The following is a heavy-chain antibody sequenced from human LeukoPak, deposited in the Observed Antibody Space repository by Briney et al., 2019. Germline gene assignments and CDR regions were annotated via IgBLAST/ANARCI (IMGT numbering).Heavy chain of an antibody. CDR2: IRYDGSNK. Sequence: GGSLRLSCAASGFTFSSYGMHWVRQAPGKGLEWVAFIRYDGSNKYYADSVKGRFTISRDNAKNTLYLQMNSLRAEDTAVYYCARDSSMVRGVSAPGYWGQGTLVTVSS. CDR1: GFTFSSYG. J-gene: IGHJ4*02. V-gene: IGHV3-30*02. CDR3: ARDSSMVRGVSAPGY. D-gene: IGHD3-10*01.